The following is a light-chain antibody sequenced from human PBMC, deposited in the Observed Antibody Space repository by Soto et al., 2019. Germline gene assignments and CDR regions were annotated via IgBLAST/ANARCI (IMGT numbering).Light chain of an antibody. J-gene: IGKJ1*01. Sequence: DIVMTQSPDSLAVSLGERATINCKSSQSVLYSSNNKNYLAWYQQKPGPPPKLLIYWASTRESGVPDRCSGSGSGTDFTLTISSLQAEAVAVYYCQQYYRPWTFGQGTKVEIK. CDR2: WAS. CDR1: QSVLYSSNNKNY. CDR3: QQYYRPWT. V-gene: IGKV4-1*01.